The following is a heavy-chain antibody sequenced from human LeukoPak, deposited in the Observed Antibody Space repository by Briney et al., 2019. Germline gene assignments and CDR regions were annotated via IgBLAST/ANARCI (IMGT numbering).Heavy chain of an antibody. CDR1: GFTFSSYG. V-gene: IGHV3-33*01. Sequence: GGSLRLSYAASGFTFSSYGMHWVRQAPGKGLEWVAVIWYDGSNKYYADSVKGRFTISRDNSKNTLYLQMNSLRAEDTAVYYCARDSIVVVVAATHHWGQGTLVTVSS. D-gene: IGHD2-15*01. CDR2: IWYDGSNK. CDR3: ARDSIVVVVAATHH. J-gene: IGHJ5*02.